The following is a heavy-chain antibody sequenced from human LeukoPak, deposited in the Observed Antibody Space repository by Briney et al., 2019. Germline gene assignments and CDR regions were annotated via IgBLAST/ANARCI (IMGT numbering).Heavy chain of an antibody. Sequence: SETLSLTCTVSGGSISNYYWGWVRQPPGKGLEGVGSVFDSGNTYYNPSLKSRVTISVDKSRNQFSLNLSSVTAADTAVYYCAREPVIGSSFDYWGRGALVTVSS. D-gene: IGHD1-26*01. CDR3: AREPVIGSSFDY. V-gene: IGHV4-59*01. CDR1: GGSISNYY. CDR2: VFDSGNT. J-gene: IGHJ4*02.